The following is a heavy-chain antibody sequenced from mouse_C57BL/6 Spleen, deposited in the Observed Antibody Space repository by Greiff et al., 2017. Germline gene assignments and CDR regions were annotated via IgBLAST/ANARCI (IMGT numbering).Heavy chain of an antibody. V-gene: IGHV1-54*01. Sequence: VQLQQSGAELVRPGTSVTVSCKASGYAFTNYLIEWVKQRPGKGLAWIGVINPGSGGTNYNEKFKGKATLTADKYSSTAYMQLSSLTSEDSAVYFCAYSNYYGPMDYWGQGTSVTVSS. CDR3: AYSNYYGPMDY. CDR2: INPGSGGT. D-gene: IGHD1-1*01. J-gene: IGHJ4*01. CDR1: GYAFTNYL.